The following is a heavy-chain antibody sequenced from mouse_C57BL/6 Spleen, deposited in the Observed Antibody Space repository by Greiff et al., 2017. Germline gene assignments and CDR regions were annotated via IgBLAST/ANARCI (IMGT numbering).Heavy chain of an antibody. CDR3: TGLVVADD. J-gene: IGHJ2*01. D-gene: IGHD1-1*01. CDR1: GFTFSNYW. V-gene: IGHV6-3*01. Sequence: EVKVEESGGGLVQPGGSMKLSCVASGFTFSNYWMNWVRQSPEKGLEWVAQIRLKSDNYETHYAESVKGRFTISRDESKSSVYLQMNNLRAEDTGIYYCTGLVVADDWGQGTTLTVSS. CDR2: IRLKSDNYET.